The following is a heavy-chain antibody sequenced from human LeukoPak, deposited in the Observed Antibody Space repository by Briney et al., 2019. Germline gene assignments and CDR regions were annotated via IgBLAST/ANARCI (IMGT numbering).Heavy chain of an antibody. J-gene: IGHJ4*02. D-gene: IGHD7-27*01. V-gene: IGHV3-23*01. CDR3: AKDGGLWVSAHWGDS. CDR2: ITTGDGNT. CDR1: GFTFSSYT. Sequence: GGSLRLSCTASGFTFSSYTMTWVRQAPGKGLKWVSTITTGDGNTYYADSVKGRFTVSRDDSKNTLYLQMNSQRAEDTAVYYCAKDGGLWVSAHWGDSWGRGTLVTVSS.